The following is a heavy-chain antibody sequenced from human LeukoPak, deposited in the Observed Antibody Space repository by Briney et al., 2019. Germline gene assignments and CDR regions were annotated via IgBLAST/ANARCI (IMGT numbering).Heavy chain of an antibody. CDR1: GFTFSSYA. D-gene: IGHD1-26*01. V-gene: IGHV3-23*01. CDR2: ITGSGGTT. J-gene: IGHJ4*02. Sequence: GGSLRLSCAASGFTFSSYAMTWVRQAPGKGLEWVSTITGSGGTTYYADSVKGRFTISRDNSKKTLYLQMNSLRAEDTAIYYCASGGGAWGQGTLVTVSP. CDR3: ASGGGA.